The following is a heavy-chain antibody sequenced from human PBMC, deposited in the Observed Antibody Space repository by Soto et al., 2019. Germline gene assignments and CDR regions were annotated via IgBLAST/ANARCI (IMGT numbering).Heavy chain of an antibody. CDR1: GFTFSSHA. J-gene: IGHJ4*02. Sequence: GGSLRLSCAASGFTFSSHAMSWVRQAPGKGLEWVSAISGSGGSTYYADSVKGRFTISRDNSKNTLYLQMNSLRAEDTAVYYCAKGVGLYYYDSSGPGPLFDYWGQGTLVTVSS. D-gene: IGHD3-22*01. CDR2: ISGSGGST. CDR3: AKGVGLYYYDSSGPGPLFDY. V-gene: IGHV3-23*01.